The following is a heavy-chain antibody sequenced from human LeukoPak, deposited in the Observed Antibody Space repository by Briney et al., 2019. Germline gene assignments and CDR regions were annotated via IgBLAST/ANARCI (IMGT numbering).Heavy chain of an antibody. CDR1: GVSIGSYY. J-gene: IGHJ4*02. V-gene: IGHV4-59*01. CDR3: ARAEWELPSLFDY. Sequence: KSSETLSLTCIVSGVSIGSYYWSWIRQPPGKGLEWIGYIYYSGSTNYNPSLKSRVTISVDTSKNQFSLKLSSVTAADTAVYYCARAEWELPSLFDYWGQGTLVTVSS. CDR2: IYYSGST. D-gene: IGHD1-26*01.